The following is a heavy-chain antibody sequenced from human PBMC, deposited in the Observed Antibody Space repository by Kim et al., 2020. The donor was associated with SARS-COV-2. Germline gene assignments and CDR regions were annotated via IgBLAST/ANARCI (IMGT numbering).Heavy chain of an antibody. CDR2: ISGSGGST. CDR1: GFTFSDNA. CDR3: VKDRDYYDRTRRFQH. J-gene: IGHJ1*01. D-gene: IGHD3-22*01. Sequence: GGSLRLSCAASGFTFSDNAVTWVRQAPGKGPEWVSTISGSGGSTYYADSVKGRFTISRDNSKNTLYLEMNSLRAEDTAVYYCVKDRDYYDRTRRFQHWGQGTVVTVSS. V-gene: IGHV3-23*01.